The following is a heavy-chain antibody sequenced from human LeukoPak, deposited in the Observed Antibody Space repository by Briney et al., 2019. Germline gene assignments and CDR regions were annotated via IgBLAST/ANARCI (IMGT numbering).Heavy chain of an antibody. CDR1: GGSISSDDYQ. CDR2: IYYSGST. J-gene: IGHJ4*02. Sequence: SQTLSLTCPVSGGSISSDDYQWSWIRQPPGKGLEWIGYIYYSGSTSSNPSLKSRVTISVDTSKNRFSLRLSSVTAADTAVYYCARSDYYYDSSGYPLFDYWGQGILVTVSS. D-gene: IGHD3-22*01. CDR3: ARSDYYYDSSGYPLFDY. V-gene: IGHV4-30-4*01.